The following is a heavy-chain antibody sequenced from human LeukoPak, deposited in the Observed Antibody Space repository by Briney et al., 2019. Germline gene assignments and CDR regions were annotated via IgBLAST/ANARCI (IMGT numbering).Heavy chain of an antibody. Sequence: SQTLSLTXTVSGGSISSGSYYWSGIRQPAGKGLEWIGRFYTSGSTNYNPSLKSRVTISVDTSKNQFSLKLTSVTAADTAVYYCSTAHVNYYDFLSRRRPSYYYYYMDVWGKGTTVTVSS. D-gene: IGHD3-3*01. CDR2: FYTSGST. CDR3: STAHVNYYDFLSRRRPSYYYYYMDV. V-gene: IGHV4-61*02. CDR1: GGSISSGSYY. J-gene: IGHJ6*03.